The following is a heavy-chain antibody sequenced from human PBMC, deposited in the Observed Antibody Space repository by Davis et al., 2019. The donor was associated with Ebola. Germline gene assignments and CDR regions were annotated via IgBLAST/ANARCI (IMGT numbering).Heavy chain of an antibody. CDR3: VGPGGYSSAYNLYFQH. D-gene: IGHD6-19*01. CDR2: IVPIFGTP. Sequence: AASVKVSCKASGGTLSRNAMSWVRQAPGQGLEWIGGIVPIFGTPHYAQKFQGRVTFTADESTSTAYMELTSLKSDDTAVYFCVGPGGYSSAYNLYFQHWGQGTLVSVSS. J-gene: IGHJ1*01. CDR1: GGTLSRNA. V-gene: IGHV1-69*13.